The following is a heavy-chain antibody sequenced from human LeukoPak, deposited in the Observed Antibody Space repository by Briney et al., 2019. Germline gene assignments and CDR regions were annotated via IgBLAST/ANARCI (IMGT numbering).Heavy chain of an antibody. J-gene: IGHJ4*02. Sequence: GGSLRLSCAASGFTFSSYAMSWVRQAPGKGLVWVSRIASDGSSTTYADSVKGRFSISRDNAKNTLYLQMNSLRVEDTAVYYCARGRPHGNDYWGQGTLVTVSS. CDR1: GFTFSSYA. CDR3: ARGRPHGNDY. V-gene: IGHV3-74*01. D-gene: IGHD4-23*01. CDR2: IASDGSST.